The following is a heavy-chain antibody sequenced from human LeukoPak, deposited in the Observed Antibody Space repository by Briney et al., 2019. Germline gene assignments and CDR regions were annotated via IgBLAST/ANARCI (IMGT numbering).Heavy chain of an antibody. Sequence: SETLSLTCTVSGDSISSYYWSWIRQPPGKGLEWIGYIYTSGTTNYNPSLKSRDTISVDTPKNQFSRSLSQLTAATPAAHAWPXGSXXXXXXXYWGKGTLVPVSS. V-gene: IGHV4-4*09. CDR3: PXGSXXXXXXXY. CDR2: IYTSGTT. CDR1: GDSISSYY. J-gene: IGHJ4*02. D-gene: IGHD2-2*01.